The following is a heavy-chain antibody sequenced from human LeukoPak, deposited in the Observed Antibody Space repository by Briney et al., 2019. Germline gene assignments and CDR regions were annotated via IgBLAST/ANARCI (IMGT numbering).Heavy chain of an antibody. J-gene: IGHJ4*02. CDR1: GGSISSYY. V-gene: IGHV4-59*01. CDR2: IYYSGST. CDR3: ASRVKYSSGWYIDY. Sequence: SETLSLTCTVSGGSISSYYWSWIRQPPGKGLEWIGYIYYSGSTNYNPSLKSRVTISVDTSKNQFSLKLSSVTAADTAVYYCASRVKYSSGWYIDYWGQGTLVTVSS. D-gene: IGHD6-19*01.